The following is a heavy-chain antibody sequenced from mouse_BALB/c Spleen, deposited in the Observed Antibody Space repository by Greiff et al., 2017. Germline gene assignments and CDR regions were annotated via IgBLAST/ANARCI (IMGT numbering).Heavy chain of an antibody. V-gene: IGHV1-69*02. CDR2: IYPSDSYT. D-gene: IGHD1-1*01. CDR3: TRFNYYGSSYYAMDY. J-gene: IGHJ4*01. CDR1: GYTFTSYW. Sequence: VQLQQPGAELVRPGASVKLSCKASGYTFTSYWINWVKQRPGQGLEWIGNIYPSDSYTNYNQKFKDKATLTVDKSSSTAYMQLSSPTSEDSAVYYCTRFNYYGSSYYAMDYWGQGTSVTVSS.